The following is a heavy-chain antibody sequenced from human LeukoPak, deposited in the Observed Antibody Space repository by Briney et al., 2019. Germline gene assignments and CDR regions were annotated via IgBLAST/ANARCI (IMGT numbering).Heavy chain of an antibody. CDR1: GYTFTGCY. CDR3: ARDNYYDSSGYYYDDSRRSFDP. CDR2: INPNSGGT. J-gene: IGHJ5*02. V-gene: IGHV1-2*02. D-gene: IGHD3-22*01. Sequence: ASVKVSCKASGYTFTGCYMHWVRQAPGQGLEWMGWINPNSGGTNYAQKFQGRVTMTRDTSISTAYMELSRLRSDDTAVYYCARDNYYDSSGYYYDDSRRSFDPWGQGTLVTVSS.